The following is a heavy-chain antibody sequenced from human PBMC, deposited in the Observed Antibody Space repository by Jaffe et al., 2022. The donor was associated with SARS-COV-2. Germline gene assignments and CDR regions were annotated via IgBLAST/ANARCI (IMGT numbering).Heavy chain of an antibody. J-gene: IGHJ4*02. D-gene: IGHD3-22*01. Sequence: QVQLVESGGGVVQPGRSLRLSCAASGFTFSSYGMHWVRQAPGKGLEWVAVIWYDGSNKYYADSVKGRFTISRDNSKNTLYLQMNSLRAEDTAVYYCARVADYYDSSGYSLDYWGQGTLVTVSS. CDR2: IWYDGSNK. V-gene: IGHV3-33*01. CDR3: ARVADYYDSSGYSLDY. CDR1: GFTFSSYG.